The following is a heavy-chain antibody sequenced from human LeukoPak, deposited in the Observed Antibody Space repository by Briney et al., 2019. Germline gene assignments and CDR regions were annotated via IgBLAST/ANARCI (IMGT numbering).Heavy chain of an antibody. D-gene: IGHD3-3*01. J-gene: IGHJ4*02. V-gene: IGHV1-46*01. CDR3: ARLRHAADYYFDY. CDR2: INPNSGTT. CDR1: GYTFTNYY. Sequence: ASVKVSCKASGYTFTNYYIHWVRQAPGQGLEWMGLINPNSGTTTYAQKLQGRATMTRDTSTSTVYVELSSLTFEDTAVYYCARLRHAADYYFDYWGQGTLVTASS.